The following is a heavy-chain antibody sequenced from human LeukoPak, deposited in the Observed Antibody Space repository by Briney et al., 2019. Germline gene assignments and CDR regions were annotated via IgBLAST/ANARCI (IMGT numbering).Heavy chain of an antibody. D-gene: IGHD3-9*01. CDR2: ISAYNGNT. J-gene: IGHJ4*02. CDR1: GYTLTNKN. V-gene: IGHV1-18*04. CDR3: VRVTGFRSFDWLSPPDY. Sequence: ASVQISCKASGYTLTNKNYIHWVRQAPGQGLEWMGWISAYNGNTNYAQNLQGRVTMTTDTSTSTAYMELRGLRSDDTAVYYCVRVTGFRSFDWLSPPDYWGQGTLVTVSS.